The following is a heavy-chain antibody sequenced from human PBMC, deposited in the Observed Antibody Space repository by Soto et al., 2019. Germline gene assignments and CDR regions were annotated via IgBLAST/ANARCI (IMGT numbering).Heavy chain of an antibody. D-gene: IGHD6-6*01. Sequence: QVQLQESGPGLVKPSETLSLTCTVSGGSISSYYWSWIRQPAGKGLEWIGRIYTSGSTNYNPSLKSRVTMSGDTSKNQFSLKLSSVTAADTAVYYCAREEGIGIAARPPDYWGQGTLVTVSS. CDR3: AREEGIGIAARPPDY. CDR2: IYTSGST. CDR1: GGSISSYY. J-gene: IGHJ4*02. V-gene: IGHV4-4*07.